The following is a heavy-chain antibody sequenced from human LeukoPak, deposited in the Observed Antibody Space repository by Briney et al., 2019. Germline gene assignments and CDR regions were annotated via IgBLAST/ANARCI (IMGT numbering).Heavy chain of an antibody. J-gene: IGHJ4*02. D-gene: IGHD3-22*01. V-gene: IGHV3-23*01. CDR2: ISGSGGST. CDR3: AKGPHYYDSSGYRVPFDY. Sequence: HPGGSLRLSCAASGFTFSSYAMSWVRQAPGKGLEWVSAISGSGGSTYYADSVKGRFTISRDNSKNTLYLQMNSLRAEDTAVYYCAKGPHYYDSSGYRVPFDYWGQGTLVTVSS. CDR1: GFTFSSYA.